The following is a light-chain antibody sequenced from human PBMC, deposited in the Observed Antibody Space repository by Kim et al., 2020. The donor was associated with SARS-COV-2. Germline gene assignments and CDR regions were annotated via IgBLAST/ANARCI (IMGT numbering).Light chain of an antibody. Sequence: VALGPTATIPCGGNNIENKNVHWYHQRPGQAPVLVMYRDKKRPSGIPERLSGSNSGNTATLTISRVEAGDEGDYYCQVWDSRTVVFGGGTKLAVL. CDR2: RDK. V-gene: IGLV3-9*01. J-gene: IGLJ2*01. CDR1: NIENKN. CDR3: QVWDSRTVV.